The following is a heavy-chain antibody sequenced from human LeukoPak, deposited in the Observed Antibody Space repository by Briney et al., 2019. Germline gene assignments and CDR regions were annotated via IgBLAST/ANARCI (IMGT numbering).Heavy chain of an antibody. Sequence: SETLSLTCAVYGGSFSGYYWSWIRQPPGKGLEWIGEINHSGSTNYNPSLKSRVTISVDTSKNQFSLKLSSVTAADTAVYYCARSHLPTTVTTTGGMDVWGQGTTVTVSS. V-gene: IGHV4-34*01. J-gene: IGHJ6*02. CDR3: ARSHLPTTVTTTGGMDV. CDR1: GGSFSGYY. CDR2: INHSGST. D-gene: IGHD4-11*01.